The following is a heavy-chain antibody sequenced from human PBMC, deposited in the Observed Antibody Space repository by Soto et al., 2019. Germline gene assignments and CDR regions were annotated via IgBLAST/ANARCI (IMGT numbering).Heavy chain of an antibody. Sequence: EVVLVESGGGLVQPGRSMRLSCAASGFNFDEYAMHWVRQGPGKGLEWVSGISWNRGTIVYADSVKGRFTISRDNAKNFLYLEMNSLGAEDTALYYCAKGYCSSAKCYTYSYMDVWGKRTTVTVSS. J-gene: IGHJ6*03. CDR3: AKGYCSSAKCYTYSYMDV. V-gene: IGHV3-9*01. CDR1: GFNFDEYA. D-gene: IGHD2-2*01. CDR2: ISWNRGTI.